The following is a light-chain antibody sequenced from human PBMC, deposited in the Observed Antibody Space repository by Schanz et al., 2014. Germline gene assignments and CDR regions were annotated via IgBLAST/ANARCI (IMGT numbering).Light chain of an antibody. J-gene: IGKJ4*01. CDR3: QQYYSYLLT. CDR2: DAS. V-gene: IGKV3-11*01. CDR1: QSVSSY. Sequence: EIVLTQSPATLSLSPGERATLSCRASQSVSSYLAWYQQKPGQAPRLLIYDASNRATGIPARFSGSGSGTEFTLTISSLQSEDFATYYCQQYYSYLLTFGGGTKVEIK.